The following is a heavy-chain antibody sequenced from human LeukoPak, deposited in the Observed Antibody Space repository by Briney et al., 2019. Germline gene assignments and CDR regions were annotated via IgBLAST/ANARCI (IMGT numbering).Heavy chain of an antibody. CDR1: GGSISSYY. J-gene: IGHJ4*02. Sequence: SETLSLTCTVSGGSISSYYWSWIRQPPGKGLEWIGYIYYSGSTNYNPSLKSRVTISVDTSKNQFSLKLSSVAAADTAVYYCARVGSSTNGEIDYWGQGTLVTVSS. V-gene: IGHV4-59*01. CDR2: IYYSGST. CDR3: ARVGSSTNGEIDY. D-gene: IGHD2-2*01.